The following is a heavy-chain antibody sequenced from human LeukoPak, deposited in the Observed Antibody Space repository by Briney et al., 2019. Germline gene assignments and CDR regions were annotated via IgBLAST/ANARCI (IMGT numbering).Heavy chain of an antibody. CDR1: GGSFSGYY. Sequence: SETLSLTCAVYGGSFSGYYWSWIRQPPGKGLEWIGEINHSGSTNYNTSLKSRVTISVDTSKNQFSLKLSSVTAADTAVYYCARDRITMVRGVISPKQYYYYGMDVWGQGTTVTVSS. J-gene: IGHJ6*02. D-gene: IGHD3-10*01. CDR3: ARDRITMVRGVISPKQYYYYGMDV. V-gene: IGHV4-34*01. CDR2: INHSGST.